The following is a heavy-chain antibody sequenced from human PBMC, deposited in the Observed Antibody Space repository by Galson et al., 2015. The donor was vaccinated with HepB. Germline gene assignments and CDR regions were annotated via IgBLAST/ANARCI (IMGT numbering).Heavy chain of an antibody. CDR1: GYTFTSYA. J-gene: IGHJ4*02. CDR3: ARDGICSGGSCYSWPFGY. V-gene: IGHV1-3*01. D-gene: IGHD2-15*01. Sequence: VKVSCKASGYTFTSYAMHWVRQAPGQRLEWMGWINAGNGNTKYSQKFQGRVTITRDTSASTAYMELSSLRSEDTAVYYCARDGICSGGSCYSWPFGYWGQGTLVTVSS. CDR2: INAGNGNT.